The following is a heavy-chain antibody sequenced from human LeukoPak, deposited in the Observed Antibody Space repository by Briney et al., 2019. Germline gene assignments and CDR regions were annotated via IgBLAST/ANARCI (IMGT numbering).Heavy chain of an antibody. D-gene: IGHD3-16*01. CDR2: ISSSSSYI. V-gene: IGHV3-21*01. CDR1: GFTFSSYG. Sequence: GGSLRVSCAASGFTFSSYGMNWVRQAPGKGLKWVSSISSSSSYIYYADSVKGRFTISRDNAKNSLYLQMNSLRAEDTAVYYCARDRSGGNWFDPWGQGTLVTVSS. J-gene: IGHJ5*02. CDR3: ARDRSGGNWFDP.